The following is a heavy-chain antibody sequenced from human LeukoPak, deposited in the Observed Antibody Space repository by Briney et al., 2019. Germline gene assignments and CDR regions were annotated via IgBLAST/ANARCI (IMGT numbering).Heavy chain of an antibody. CDR3: ARAITWNDITYFFDY. V-gene: IGHV1-18*01. D-gene: IGHD1-1*01. CDR2: ISAYNGNT. CDR1: GYTFTSYC. J-gene: IGHJ4*02. Sequence: ASVKVSCKASGYTFTSYCISWVRQAPGQGLEWMGWISAYNGNTNYAQKLQGRVTMTTDTSTSTAYMELRSLRSDDTAVYYCARAITWNDITYFFDYWGQGTLVTVSP.